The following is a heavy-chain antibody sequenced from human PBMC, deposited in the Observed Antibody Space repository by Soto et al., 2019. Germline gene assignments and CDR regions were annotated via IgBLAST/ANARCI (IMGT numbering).Heavy chain of an antibody. CDR3: ARGPKIGDVGRHYDY. CDR1: GFTFSIHG. Sequence: QVQLVESGGGVVQPGRSLRLSCSASGFTFSIHGMHWVRQAPGKGLEWVSLVWYDGSNENYADSVKGRFTISRDNSKNTLYLEMNSPTAEDTAVYYCARGPKIGDVGRHYDYWGPGTLVTVSS. V-gene: IGHV3-33*01. D-gene: IGHD2-21*02. CDR2: VWYDGSNE. J-gene: IGHJ4*02.